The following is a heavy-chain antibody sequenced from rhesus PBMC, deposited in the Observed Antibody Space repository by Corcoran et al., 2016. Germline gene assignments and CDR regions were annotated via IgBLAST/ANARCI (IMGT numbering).Heavy chain of an antibody. V-gene: IGHV4-127*01. CDR3: ARGFDYGTY. J-gene: IGHJ4*01. CDR2: IGGSSGSN. Sequence: QVPLQESGPGLVKPSETLSLPCAVSVSSIRIGSCLCWLLQPPGKGLEWIGYIGGSSGSNNYNHSLKSRVTSSKDTSKNQFSLKLSSVTAADTAVYYCARGFDYGTYWGQGVLVTVSS. D-gene: IGHD4-29*01. CDR1: VSSIRIGSC.